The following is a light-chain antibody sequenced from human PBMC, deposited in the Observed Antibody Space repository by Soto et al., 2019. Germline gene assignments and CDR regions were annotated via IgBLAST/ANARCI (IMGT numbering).Light chain of an antibody. CDR1: QSISRY. CDR2: VAS. J-gene: IGKJ5*01. V-gene: IGKV1-39*01. Sequence: DIQMTQSPSSLSASVGDRVTITCRASQSISRYLNWYQQKQGKAPNLLIYVASSLQSEVPSRFSGSGSGTDFTLTITSLQTEDFATYYCQQSYGTPITFGQGTRLEIK. CDR3: QQSYGTPIT.